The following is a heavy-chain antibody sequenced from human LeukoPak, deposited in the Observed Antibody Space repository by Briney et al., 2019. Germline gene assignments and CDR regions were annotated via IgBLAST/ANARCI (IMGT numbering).Heavy chain of an antibody. V-gene: IGHV3-33*01. CDR1: GFTFSSYG. Sequence: PGGSLGLSCAASGFTFSSYGMHWVRQAPGKGLEWVAVIWYDGSNKYYPDSVQGRFTISRDNSKNTLYLQVNSLRAEDTAVYYCARDRSMSGWYIDLWGRGTLVTVSS. D-gene: IGHD2/OR15-2a*01. CDR3: ARDRSMSGWYIDL. J-gene: IGHJ2*01. CDR2: IWYDGSNK.